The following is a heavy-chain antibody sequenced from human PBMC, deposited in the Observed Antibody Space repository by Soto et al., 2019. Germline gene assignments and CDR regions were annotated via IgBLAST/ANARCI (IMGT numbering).Heavy chain of an antibody. V-gene: IGHV3-21*04. CDR2: ISSSSSYI. CDR3: TTGGLWFGELYMDV. J-gene: IGHJ6*03. D-gene: IGHD3-10*01. CDR1: GFTFSSYS. Sequence: GGSLRVSCAASGFTFSSYSMNWGRQAPGKGLEWVSSISSSSSYIYYADSVKGRFTISRDNAKNSLYLQMNSLRAEDTAVYYCTTGGLWFGELYMDVWGKGTTVTVSS.